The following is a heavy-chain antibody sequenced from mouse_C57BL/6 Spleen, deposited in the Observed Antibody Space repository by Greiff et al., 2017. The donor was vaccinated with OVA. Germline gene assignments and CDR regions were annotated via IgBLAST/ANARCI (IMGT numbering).Heavy chain of an antibody. CDR1: GYAFSSSW. Sequence: QVQLQQSGPELVKPGASVKISCKASGYAFSSSWMNWVQQRPGKGLEWIGRIYPGDGDTNYNGKFKGKATLTADKSSSTAYMQLSSLTSEDSAVYFSARGTYYYGTSRGDYFGYWGQGTTLTVSS. V-gene: IGHV1-82*01. CDR2: IYPGDGDT. CDR3: ARGTYYYGTSRGDYFGY. J-gene: IGHJ2*01. D-gene: IGHD1-1*01.